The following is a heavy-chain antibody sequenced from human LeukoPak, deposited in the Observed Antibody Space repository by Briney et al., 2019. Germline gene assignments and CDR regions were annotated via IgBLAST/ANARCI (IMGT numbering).Heavy chain of an antibody. V-gene: IGHV3-15*01. CDR3: TTEGNYYDSSVYYYGDFQH. J-gene: IGHJ1*01. CDR2: IKSKTDGGTT. CDR1: GFTFSNAW. D-gene: IGHD3-22*01. Sequence: PGGSLRLSCTASGFTFSNAWMNWVRQAPGKGLEWVGRIKSKTDGGTTDYAAPVKGRFTISRDDSKDTLYLQMNSLKTEDTAVYYCTTEGNYYDSSVYYYGDFQHWGQGTLVTVSS.